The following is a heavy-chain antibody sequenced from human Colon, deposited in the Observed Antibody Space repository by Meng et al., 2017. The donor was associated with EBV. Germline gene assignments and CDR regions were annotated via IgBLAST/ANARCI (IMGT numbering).Heavy chain of an antibody. CDR3: ARRRGGSGRDC. V-gene: IGHV4-39*01. D-gene: IGHD3-10*01. CDR1: GGSISSNGYY. CDR2: IYHSGST. Sequence: QLQPQASGPVLWKPSETLSLTCTVSGGSISSNGYYWDWVRQPPGKGLEWIGAIYHSGSTSYNPSLQSRVTMFVDTSKNQFSLMLTSVTATDTAVYYCARRRGGSGRDCWGQGTLVTVSS. J-gene: IGHJ4*02.